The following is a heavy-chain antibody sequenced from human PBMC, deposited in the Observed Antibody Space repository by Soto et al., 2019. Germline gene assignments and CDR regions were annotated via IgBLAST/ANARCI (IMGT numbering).Heavy chain of an antibody. Sequence: EVQLVESGGMLVQPGGSLRLSCAASGLTLSTSSMNWVRQAPGKGLEWISYIRRHTSVTAYADSVKGRFTISRDSAKNSLYLQMDSLRVEDTAVYYCGKVADSGYSMVDRWGQGTVVTVSS. CDR2: IRRHTSVT. CDR1: GLTLSTSS. V-gene: IGHV3-48*01. D-gene: IGHD3-22*01. CDR3: GKVADSGYSMVDR. J-gene: IGHJ5*02.